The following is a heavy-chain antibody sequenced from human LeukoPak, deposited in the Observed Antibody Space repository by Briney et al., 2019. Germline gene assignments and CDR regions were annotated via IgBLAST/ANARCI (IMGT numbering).Heavy chain of an antibody. CDR1: GFTFGNYG. CDR2: ISDTGNT. Sequence: GGSLRLSCAASGFTFGNYGMSWGRQALGKGLEWVSAISDTGNTYHADCVKGRFTIYRDSSKNTLFLQMNRLRPEGAAVCYCAKAPVTTWRGGFCYPFDYWGLGTLVTVSS. D-gene: IGHD2-2*03. V-gene: IGHV3-23*01. CDR3: AKAPVTTWRGGFCYPFDY. J-gene: IGHJ4*02.